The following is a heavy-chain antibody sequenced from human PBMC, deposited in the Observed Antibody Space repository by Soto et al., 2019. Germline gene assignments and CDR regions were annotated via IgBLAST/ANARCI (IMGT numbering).Heavy chain of an antibody. Sequence: SETLSLTCAVYGGSFSGYYWSWIRQPPGKGLEWIGEINHSGSTNYNPSLKSRVTISVDTSKNQFSLKLGSVTAADTAVYYCARFWTHYYYYYMDVWGKGTTVTVSS. CDR2: INHSGST. V-gene: IGHV4-34*01. J-gene: IGHJ6*03. D-gene: IGHD1-1*01. CDR1: GGSFSGYY. CDR3: ARFWTHYYYYYMDV.